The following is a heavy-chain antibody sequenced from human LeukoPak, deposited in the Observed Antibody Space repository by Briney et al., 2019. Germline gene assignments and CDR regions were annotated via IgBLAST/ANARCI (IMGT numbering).Heavy chain of an antibody. CDR2: IKKDGSER. CDR3: ARDLAGPPQEAFDI. Sequence: GGSPRLSCAASGFTFSSYWMNWVRQAPGKGLDWVANIKKDGSERYYEDSVKGRFTISRDNTRKSLYLQMNTLRAEDTAVYYCARDLAGPPQEAFDIWGQGTMVTVSS. J-gene: IGHJ3*02. CDR1: GFTFSSYW. V-gene: IGHV3-7*01.